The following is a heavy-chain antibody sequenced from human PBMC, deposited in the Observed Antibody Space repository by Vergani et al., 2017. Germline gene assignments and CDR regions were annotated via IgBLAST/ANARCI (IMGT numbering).Heavy chain of an antibody. D-gene: IGHD6-13*01. CDR2: ISGSGGST. J-gene: IGHJ4*02. V-gene: IGHV3-23*04. Sequence: VQLVQSGAEVKKPGASVKVSCKASGYTFSSYAMSWVRQAPGKGLEWVSAISGSGGSTYYADSVKGRFTISRDNSKNTLYLQMNSLRAEDTAVYYCAKEPGMVRNDYWGQGTLVTVSS. CDR3: AKEPGMVRNDY. CDR1: GYTFSSYA.